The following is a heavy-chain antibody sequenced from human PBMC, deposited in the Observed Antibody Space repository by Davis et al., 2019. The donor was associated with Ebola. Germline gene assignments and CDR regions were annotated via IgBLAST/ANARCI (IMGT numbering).Heavy chain of an antibody. CDR2: INPYSGGT. V-gene: IGHV1-2*06. Sequence: AASVKVSCKASGYTFTGYYMHWVRQAPGQGLEWMGRINPYSGGTNYAQKFQGRVTMTRDTSISTAYMELNRLRSDDTAVYYCARGNYGDYIVLYYYNMDVWGQGTTVTVSS. J-gene: IGHJ6*02. D-gene: IGHD4-17*01. CDR3: ARGNYGDYIVLYYYNMDV. CDR1: GYTFTGYY.